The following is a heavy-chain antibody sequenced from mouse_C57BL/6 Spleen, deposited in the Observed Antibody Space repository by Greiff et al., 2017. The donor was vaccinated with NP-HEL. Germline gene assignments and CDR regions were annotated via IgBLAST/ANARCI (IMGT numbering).Heavy chain of an antibody. CDR3: ARPHYYGSSSYYVDY. D-gene: IGHD1-1*01. V-gene: IGHV1-9*01. CDR1: GYTFTGYW. CDR2: ILPGSGST. J-gene: IGHJ2*01. Sequence: VQLQESGAELMKPGASVKLSCKATGYTFTGYWIEWVKQRPGHGLEWIGQILPGSGSTNYNEKLQGKATFTADTSSNTAYMQLSSLTTEDSAIYYCARPHYYGSSSYYVDYWGQGTTLTVSS.